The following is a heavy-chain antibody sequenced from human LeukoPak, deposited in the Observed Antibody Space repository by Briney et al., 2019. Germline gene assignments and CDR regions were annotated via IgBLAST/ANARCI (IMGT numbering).Heavy chain of an antibody. J-gene: IGHJ3*02. CDR2: IYHSGST. D-gene: IGHD6-13*01. CDR3: ARVRSWSPVDAFDI. V-gene: IGHV4-4*02. CDR1: GGSISSSNW. Sequence: SGTLSITCAVSGGSISSSNWWSWVRQPPGKGLEWIGEIYHSGSTNYNPSLKSRVTISVDKSKNQFSLKLSSVTAADTAVYYCARVRSWSPVDAFDIWGQGTMVAVSS.